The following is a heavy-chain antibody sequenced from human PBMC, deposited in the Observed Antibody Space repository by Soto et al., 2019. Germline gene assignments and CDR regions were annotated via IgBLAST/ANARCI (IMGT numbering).Heavy chain of an antibody. Sequence: GGSLRLSCAASGFTFSSYSMNWVRQAPGKGLEWVSSISSSSSYIYYADSVKGRFTISRDNAKNSLYLQMNSLRAEDTAVYYCARVPVVPAAPFDYWGQGTLVTVSS. V-gene: IGHV3-21*01. CDR1: GFTFSSYS. CDR2: ISSSSSYI. J-gene: IGHJ4*02. CDR3: ARVPVVPAAPFDY. D-gene: IGHD2-2*01.